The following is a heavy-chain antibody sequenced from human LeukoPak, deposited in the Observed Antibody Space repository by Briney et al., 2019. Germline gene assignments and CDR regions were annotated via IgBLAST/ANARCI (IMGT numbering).Heavy chain of an antibody. Sequence: SETLSLTCTVSGYSTSSGYYWGWIRQPPGKGLEWIGSIYHSGSTYYNPSLKSRVTISVDTSKNQFSLKLSSVTAADTAVYYCARGERDFDYWGQGTLVTVSS. J-gene: IGHJ4*02. D-gene: IGHD5-24*01. CDR1: GYSTSSGYY. V-gene: IGHV4-38-2*02. CDR2: IYHSGST. CDR3: ARGERDFDY.